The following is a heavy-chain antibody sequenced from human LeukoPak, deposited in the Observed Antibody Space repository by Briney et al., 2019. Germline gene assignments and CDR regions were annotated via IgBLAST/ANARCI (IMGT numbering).Heavy chain of an antibody. V-gene: IGHV3-30-3*01. Sequence: GGSLRLSCAATGFTFNTFAMHWVRQAPGRGLEWLGLISYDGDKQIYPASVKGRFSFSRDNSNNTLYLQMNNLRPEDTALYYCARESHEGATRAYNWFDPWGQGTLVSVSS. CDR3: ARESHEGATRAYNWFDP. CDR1: GFTFNTFA. CDR2: ISYDGDKQ. J-gene: IGHJ5*02. D-gene: IGHD1-26*01.